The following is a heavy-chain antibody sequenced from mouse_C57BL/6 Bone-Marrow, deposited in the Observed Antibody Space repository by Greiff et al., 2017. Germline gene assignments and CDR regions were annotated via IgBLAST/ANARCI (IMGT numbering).Heavy chain of an antibody. CDR2: IHPNSGST. Sequence: QVQLQQPGAELVKPGASVKLSCKASGYTFTSYWMHWVKQRPGQGLEWIGMIHPNSGSTNYNEKFKSKATLTVDKSSSTAYMQLSSLTSEDSAVYYCARRYQLRDWFAYWGQGTLVTVSA. J-gene: IGHJ3*01. D-gene: IGHD1-1*01. CDR1: GYTFTSYW. V-gene: IGHV1-64*01. CDR3: ARRYQLRDWFAY.